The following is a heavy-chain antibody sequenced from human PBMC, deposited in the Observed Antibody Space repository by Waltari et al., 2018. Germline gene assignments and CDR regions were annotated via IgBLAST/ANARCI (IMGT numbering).Heavy chain of an antibody. CDR1: GFIFSIHD. D-gene: IGHD6-13*01. J-gene: IGHJ4*02. V-gene: IGHV3-33*06. Sequence: QVQLVESGGAVVQPGRSVRLSCATSGFIFSIHDTPWVRQAPGKGLEWVAVIWYDGSNKYYADSVKSRFTISRDNSKNTLYLQMNSLRAEDTAVYYCAKVRSSSWYSFDYWGQGTLVTVSS. CDR2: IWYDGSNK. CDR3: AKVRSSSWYSFDY.